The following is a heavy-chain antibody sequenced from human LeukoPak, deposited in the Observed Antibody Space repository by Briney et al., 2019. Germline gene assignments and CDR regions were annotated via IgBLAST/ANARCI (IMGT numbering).Heavy chain of an antibody. CDR2: ISGSGGST. J-gene: IGHJ6*03. CDR3: AKEARYGSESSYYYYYYMDV. D-gene: IGHD3-10*01. CDR1: GFTFSSYA. V-gene: IGHV3-23*01. Sequence: GGSLRLSCAASGFTFSSYAMSWVRQAPGKGLEWVSAISGSGGSTYYADSVKGRFTISRDNSKNTLYLQMNSLRAEDTAVYYCAKEARYGSESSYYYYYYMDVWGKGTTVTVSS.